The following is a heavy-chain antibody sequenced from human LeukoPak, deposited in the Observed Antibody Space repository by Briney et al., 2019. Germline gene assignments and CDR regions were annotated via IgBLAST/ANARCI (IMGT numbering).Heavy chain of an antibody. J-gene: IGHJ4*02. CDR2: IIPIFGTA. CDR1: GGTFSSYA. CDR3: ARPSYCGGDCWYYFDY. D-gene: IGHD2-21*01. Sequence: ASVKVSCKASGGTFSSYAISWVRQAPGQGLEWMGGIIPIFGTANYAQKFQGRVTITADESTITAYMELSSLRSEDTAVYYCARPSYCGGDCWYYFDYWGQGTLVTVSS. V-gene: IGHV1-69*13.